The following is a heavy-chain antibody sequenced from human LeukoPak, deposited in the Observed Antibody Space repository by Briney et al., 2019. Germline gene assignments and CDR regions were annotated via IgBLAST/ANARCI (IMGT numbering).Heavy chain of an antibody. CDR2: ISGSGGST. D-gene: IGHD2-21*02. V-gene: IGHV3-23*01. CDR1: GFTFSSYG. CDR3: ASRARPYCGGDCYSDYFDY. J-gene: IGHJ4*02. Sequence: GGSLRLSCVASGFTFSSYGMNWVRQAPGKGLEWVSAISGSGGSTYYADSVKGRFTISRDNSKNTLYLQMNSLRAEDTAVYYCASRARPYCGGDCYSDYFDYWGQGTLVTVSS.